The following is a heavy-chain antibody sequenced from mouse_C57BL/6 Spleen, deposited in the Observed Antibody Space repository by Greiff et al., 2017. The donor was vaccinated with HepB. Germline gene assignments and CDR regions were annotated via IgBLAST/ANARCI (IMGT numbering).Heavy chain of an antibody. CDR2: ISYDGSN. CDR3: AREDYDGAMDY. J-gene: IGHJ4*01. Sequence: EVHLVESGPGLVKPSQSLSLTCSVTGYSITSGYYWNWIRQFPGNKLEWMGYISYDGSNNYNPSLKNRISITRDTSKNQFFLKLNSVTTEDTATYYCAREDYDGAMDYWGQGTSVTVSS. D-gene: IGHD2-4*01. CDR1: GYSITSGYY. V-gene: IGHV3-6*01.